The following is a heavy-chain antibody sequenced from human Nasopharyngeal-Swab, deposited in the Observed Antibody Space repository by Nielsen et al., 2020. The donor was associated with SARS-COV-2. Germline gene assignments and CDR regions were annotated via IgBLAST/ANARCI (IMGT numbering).Heavy chain of an antibody. CDR2: ISYDGSNK. CDR3: AKLVRGVRTESKPFDY. CDR1: GFTFSSYG. J-gene: IGHJ4*02. Sequence: GESLKISCAASGFTFSSYGMHWVRQAPGKGLEWVAVISYDGSNKYYAGSVKGRFTISRDNSKNTLYLQMNSLRAEDTAVYYCAKLVRGVRTESKPFDYWGQGTLVTVSS. D-gene: IGHD3-10*01. V-gene: IGHV3-30*18.